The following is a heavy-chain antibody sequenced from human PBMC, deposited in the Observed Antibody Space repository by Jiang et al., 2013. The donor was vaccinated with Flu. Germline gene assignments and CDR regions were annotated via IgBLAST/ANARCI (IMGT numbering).Heavy chain of an antibody. CDR2: INPNSGGT. Sequence: SGAEVKKPGASVKVSCKASGYTFTGYYTHWVRQAPGQGLEWMGWINPNSGGTNYAQKFQGWVTMTRDTSISTAYMELSRLRSDDTAVYYCARCSGGSCYSGLDYWGQGTLVTVSS. D-gene: IGHD2-15*01. J-gene: IGHJ4*02. CDR1: GYTFTGYY. CDR3: ARCSGGSCYSGLDY. V-gene: IGHV1-2*04.